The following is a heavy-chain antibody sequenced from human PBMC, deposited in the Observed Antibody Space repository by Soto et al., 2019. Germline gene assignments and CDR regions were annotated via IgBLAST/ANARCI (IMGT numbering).Heavy chain of an antibody. CDR1: GYSFTSYS. J-gene: IGHJ4*02. V-gene: IGHV1-46*01. Sequence: VSVKVSCNTSGYSFTSYSMYWVRQAPGQGLEWMGIINPSGGSTSYAQKFQGRVTMTRDTSTSTVYMELSSLRSEDTAVYYCARARYYDYVWGSYRLFGYWGQGTLVTVSS. CDR3: ARARYYDYVWGSYRLFGY. D-gene: IGHD3-16*02. CDR2: INPSGGST.